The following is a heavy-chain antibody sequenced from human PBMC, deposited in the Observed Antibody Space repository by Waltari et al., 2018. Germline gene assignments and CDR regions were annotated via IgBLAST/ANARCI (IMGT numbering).Heavy chain of an antibody. J-gene: IGHJ4*02. CDR3: ARSSYLSGYLYYFDY. CDR2: IIPIFGTA. Sequence: QVQLVQSGAEVKKPGSSVKVSCKASGGTFSSYAISWVRQAPGQGLEWMGGIIPIFGTANYAQKFQGRGTITADKPTSPAYMELSSLRSEDTAVYYCARSSYLSGYLYYFDYWGQATRVTVSS. V-gene: IGHV1-69*14. D-gene: IGHD3-3*01. CDR1: GGTFSSYA.